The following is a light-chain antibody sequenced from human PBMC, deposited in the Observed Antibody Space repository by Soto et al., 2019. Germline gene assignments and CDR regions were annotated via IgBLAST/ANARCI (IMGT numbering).Light chain of an antibody. V-gene: IGKV3-20*01. CDR2: DAS. CDR3: QQYGSSPRT. J-gene: IGKJ1*01. Sequence: IVLTQSPATLSLSPGKRATLSCRASQNISSYLAWYQQKPGQAPRLLIYDASSRATGIPDRFSGSGSGTDFTLTISRLEPEDFAVYYCQQYGSSPRTFGQGTKV. CDR1: QNISSY.